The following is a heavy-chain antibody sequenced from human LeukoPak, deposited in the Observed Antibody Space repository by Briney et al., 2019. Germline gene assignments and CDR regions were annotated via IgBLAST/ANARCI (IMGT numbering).Heavy chain of an antibody. CDR2: IYSGGNT. D-gene: IGHD2-2*01. CDR3: ARGLLGHCSSTSCYPGAFDF. Sequence: SGSLRLYFAASGTTGRTNYINWVRQAPGKGLEWVSVIYSGGNTYYADSVKGRFTISRDNSKNTLYLQMNSLRSEDTAVYYCARGLLGHCSSTSCYPGAFDFWGRGTMVTVSS. V-gene: IGHV3-66*02. J-gene: IGHJ3*01. CDR1: GTTGRTNY.